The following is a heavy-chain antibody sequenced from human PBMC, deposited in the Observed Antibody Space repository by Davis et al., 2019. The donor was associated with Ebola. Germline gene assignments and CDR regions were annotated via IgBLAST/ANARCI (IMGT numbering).Heavy chain of an antibody. J-gene: IGHJ4*02. V-gene: IGHV1-18*04. CDR1: GYTFTSYG. CDR2: INPHNGNT. D-gene: IGHD1-1*01. CDR3: ARAQFPTTSDH. Sequence: ASVKVSCKASGYTFTSYGITWVRQAPGQGLEWMGWINPHNGNTNYAQNVQGRVTMTTDTSPSTAYMEVGILRSDDTAVYYCARAQFPTTSDHWGQGTLVTVSS.